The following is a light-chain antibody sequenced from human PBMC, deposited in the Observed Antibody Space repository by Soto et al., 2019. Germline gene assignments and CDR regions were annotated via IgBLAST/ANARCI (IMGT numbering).Light chain of an antibody. Sequence: QLVLTQPPSVSGAPGQRVTISCTGSSSNIGAGFDVHWYQQLPRTAPKLLIYSNNNRPSGVPDRFSVSRSATSASLAITGXXAXXXXXYYCQSYDSSLSAYVFGTGTKLTVL. J-gene: IGLJ1*01. CDR2: SNN. CDR1: SSNIGAGFD. CDR3: QSYDSSLSAYV. V-gene: IGLV1-40*01.